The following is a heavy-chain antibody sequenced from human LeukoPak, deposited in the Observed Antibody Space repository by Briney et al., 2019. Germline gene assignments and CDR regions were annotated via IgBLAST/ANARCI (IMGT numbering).Heavy chain of an antibody. Sequence: PGGSLRLSCAASGFTFSSYAMSWVRQAPGKGLEWVSAIRGSGGSTYYADSVKGRFTISRDNSKNTLYLQMNSLRAEDTAVYYCATDADIVVVPAAIGGYWGQGTLVTVSS. CDR1: GFTFSSYA. D-gene: IGHD2-2*02. CDR2: IRGSGGST. V-gene: IGHV3-23*01. CDR3: ATDADIVVVPAAIGGY. J-gene: IGHJ4*02.